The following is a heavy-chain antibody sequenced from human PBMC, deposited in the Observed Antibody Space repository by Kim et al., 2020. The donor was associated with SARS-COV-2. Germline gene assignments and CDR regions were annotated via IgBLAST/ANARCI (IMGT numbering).Heavy chain of an antibody. D-gene: IGHD2-2*01. CDR3: ARDTGVVVPAGWFDP. Sequence: PSLQRRVTMSVDTSKNQFSLKLSSVTAADTAVYYCARDTGVVVPAGWFDPWGQGTLVTVSS. V-gene: IGHV4-4*07. J-gene: IGHJ5*02.